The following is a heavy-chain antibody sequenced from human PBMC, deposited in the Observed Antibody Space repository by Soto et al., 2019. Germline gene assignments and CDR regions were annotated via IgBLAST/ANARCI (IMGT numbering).Heavy chain of an antibody. CDR2: ISDGGSNK. Sequence: QVQLVESGGGVVQPGRSLRLSCTASGFTFSNYGMHWVRQAPGKGLEWVAVISDGGSNKDHADSVRGRFTISRDNSKNTLYLQMNSLTAQDTAMYSCARGSIVVISRDWLDPWGQGTLVTVSS. CDR1: GFTFSNYG. V-gene: IGHV3-30*03. D-gene: IGHD3-22*01. J-gene: IGHJ5*02. CDR3: ARGSIVVISRDWLDP.